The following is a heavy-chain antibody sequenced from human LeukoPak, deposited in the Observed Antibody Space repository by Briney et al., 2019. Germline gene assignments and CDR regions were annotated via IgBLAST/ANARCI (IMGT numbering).Heavy chain of an antibody. Sequence: PGGSLRLSCAASGLTFSDYYMSWIRQAPGKGLEWVSYISSSGSTIYYADSVKGRFTISRDNAKNSLYLQMNSLRAEDTAVYYCARDIAAAGDNWFDPWGQGTLVTVSS. CDR2: ISSSGSTI. D-gene: IGHD6-13*01. CDR1: GLTFSDYY. V-gene: IGHV3-11*01. J-gene: IGHJ5*02. CDR3: ARDIAAAGDNWFDP.